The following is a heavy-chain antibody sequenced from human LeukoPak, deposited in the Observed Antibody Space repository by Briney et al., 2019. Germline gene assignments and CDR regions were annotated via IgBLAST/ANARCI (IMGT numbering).Heavy chain of an antibody. V-gene: IGHV3-48*01. CDR3: APNPPRGNVLRYFDWLYHDY. CDR2: ISSSSSTI. J-gene: IGHJ4*02. D-gene: IGHD3-9*01. CDR1: GFTFSSYS. Sequence: GGSLRLSCAASGFTFSSYSMNWVRQAPGKGLEWVSYISSSSSTIYYADSVKGRFTISRDNAKNSLYLQMNSLRAEDTAVYYCAPNPPRGNVLRYFDWLYHDYWGQGTLATVSS.